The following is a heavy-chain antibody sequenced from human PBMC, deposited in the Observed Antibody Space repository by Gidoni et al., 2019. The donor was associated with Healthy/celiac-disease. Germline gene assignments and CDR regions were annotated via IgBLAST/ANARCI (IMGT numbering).Heavy chain of an antibody. Sequence: EVQLVESGGGLVQPGGSLRLSCAASGFTFSSYSMNWVRQAPGKGLEWVSYISSSSSTIYYADSVKGRFTISRDNAKNSLYLQMNSLRDEDTAVYYCARAQTDKAARVAFDIWGQGTMVTVSS. CDR1: GFTFSSYS. J-gene: IGHJ3*02. CDR2: ISSSSSTI. CDR3: ARAQTDKAARVAFDI. V-gene: IGHV3-48*02. D-gene: IGHD6-6*01.